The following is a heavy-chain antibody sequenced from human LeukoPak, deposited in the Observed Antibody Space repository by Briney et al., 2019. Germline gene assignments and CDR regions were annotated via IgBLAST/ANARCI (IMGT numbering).Heavy chain of an antibody. Sequence: SETLSLTCAVYGGSFSGYYWSWIRQPPGKGLEWIGEINHSGSTNYNPSLKSRVTISVDTSKNQFSLKLSSVTAADTAVYYCARHSSMTTVTFDYWGQGTLVIVSS. D-gene: IGHD4-17*01. CDR1: GGSFSGYY. V-gene: IGHV4-34*01. CDR3: ARHSSMTTVTFDY. J-gene: IGHJ4*02. CDR2: INHSGST.